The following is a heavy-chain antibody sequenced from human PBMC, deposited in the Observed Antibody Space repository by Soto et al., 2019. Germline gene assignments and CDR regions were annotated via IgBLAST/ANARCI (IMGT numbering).Heavy chain of an antibody. D-gene: IGHD3-10*01. V-gene: IGHV4-31*03. CDR3: ARDLAGSGSYSGNAFDI. CDR2: IDYRGST. Sequence: QVQLQESGPGLVKPSQTLSLTCTVSGGSISSGGYYWSWIRQHPGKGLEWIGYIDYRGSTYYNPYLKCRVTISVDPSKNQFSLKLSSVTAADTAVYYWARDLAGSGSYSGNAFDIWGQGTMVTVSS. CDR1: GGSISSGGYY. J-gene: IGHJ3*02.